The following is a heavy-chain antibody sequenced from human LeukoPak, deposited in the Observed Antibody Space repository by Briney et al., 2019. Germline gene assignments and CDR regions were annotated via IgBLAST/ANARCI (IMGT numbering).Heavy chain of an antibody. J-gene: IGHJ4*02. CDR1: GGSISSSSYY. CDR3: ARGPGGSSSSDFDY. Sequence: SETLSLTCTVSGGSISSSSYYWGWIRQPPGKGLEWIGSIYYSGSTYYNPSLKSRVTISVDTSKNQFSLKLSSVTAADTAVYYCARGPGGSSSSDFDYWGQGTLVTVSS. V-gene: IGHV4-39*01. D-gene: IGHD6-6*01. CDR2: IYYSGST.